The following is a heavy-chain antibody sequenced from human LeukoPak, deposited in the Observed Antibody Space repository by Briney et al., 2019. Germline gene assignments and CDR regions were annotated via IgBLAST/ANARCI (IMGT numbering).Heavy chain of an antibody. D-gene: IGHD4-23*01. CDR3: ARAPSFDYGGKGILDY. CDR2: ISSSGSTI. V-gene: IGHV3-48*03. CDR1: GFTFSSYE. J-gene: IGHJ4*02. Sequence: GGSLRLSCAASGFTFSSYEMNWVRQAPGKGLEWVSYISSSGSTIYYADSVKGRFTISRDNAKNSLYLQMNCLRAEDTAVYYCARAPSFDYGGKGILDYWGQGTLVTVSS.